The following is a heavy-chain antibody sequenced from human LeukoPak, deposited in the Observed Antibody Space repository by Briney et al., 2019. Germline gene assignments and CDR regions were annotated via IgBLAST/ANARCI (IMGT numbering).Heavy chain of an antibody. V-gene: IGHV1-69*01. Sequence: GASVKVSCKASGGTFSSYAISWVRQAPGQGLEWMGGIIPIFGTANYAQKFQGRVTITADESTSTAYMELSSLRSEDTAVYYCARGRFSYGDFDYWGQGTLVTVSS. CDR1: GGTFSSYA. CDR2: IIPIFGTA. D-gene: IGHD5-18*01. J-gene: IGHJ4*02. CDR3: ARGRFSYGDFDY.